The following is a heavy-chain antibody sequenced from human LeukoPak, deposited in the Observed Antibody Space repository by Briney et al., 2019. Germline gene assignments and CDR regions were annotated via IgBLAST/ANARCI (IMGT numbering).Heavy chain of an antibody. J-gene: IGHJ5*02. D-gene: IGHD1-7*01. Sequence: SETLSLTCTVSGGSISSYYWSWIRQPPGKGLEWIGYISYSGSTNYNPSLKSRVSISVETSKNQFSLKMSSVTAADTAVYYCARGNWNYASFWFDPWGQGTLVTVSS. CDR2: ISYSGST. CDR3: ARGNWNYASFWFDP. V-gene: IGHV4-59*01. CDR1: GGSISSYY.